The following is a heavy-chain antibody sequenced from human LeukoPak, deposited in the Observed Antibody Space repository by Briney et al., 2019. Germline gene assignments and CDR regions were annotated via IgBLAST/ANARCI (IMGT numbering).Heavy chain of an antibody. CDR2: IYYSGST. Sequence: PSETLSLTCTVSGGSISSSSYYWGWIRQPPGMGLEWIGSIYYSGSTYYNPSLKSRVTISVDTSKNQFSLKLSSVTAADTAVYYCARPDGRWADWSIDYWGQGTLVTVSS. CDR3: ARPDGRWADWSIDY. V-gene: IGHV4-39*01. CDR1: GGSISSSSYY. J-gene: IGHJ4*02. D-gene: IGHD3/OR15-3a*01.